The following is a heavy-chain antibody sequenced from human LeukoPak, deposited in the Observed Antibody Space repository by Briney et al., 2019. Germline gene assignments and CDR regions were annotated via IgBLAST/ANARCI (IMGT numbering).Heavy chain of an antibody. J-gene: IGHJ5*02. Sequence: GGSLRLSCAASGFTFRSYGMSWVRQAPGKGLEWVSTVSGSGGSTYYADSVKGRFTISRDNSKDTVYLQMNSLRAEDTAVYYCASRRDGTYLWGQGTLVTVSS. V-gene: IGHV3-23*01. CDR2: VSGSGGST. D-gene: IGHD1-14*01. CDR3: ASRRDGTYL. CDR1: GFTFRSYG.